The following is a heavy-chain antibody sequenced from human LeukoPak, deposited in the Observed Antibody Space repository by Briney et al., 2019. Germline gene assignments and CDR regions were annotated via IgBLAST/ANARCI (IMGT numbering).Heavy chain of an antibody. D-gene: IGHD5-18*01. CDR3: ARGYSYARLSY. CDR2: IIPIFGTA. V-gene: IGHV1-69*06. Sequence: ASVKVSCKASGGTFSSYAISWVRQAPGQGLEWMGGIIPIFGTANYAQKFQGRVTITADKSTSTAYMELSSLRSDDTAVYYCARGYSYARLSYWGQGTLVTVSS. J-gene: IGHJ4*02. CDR1: GGTFSSYA.